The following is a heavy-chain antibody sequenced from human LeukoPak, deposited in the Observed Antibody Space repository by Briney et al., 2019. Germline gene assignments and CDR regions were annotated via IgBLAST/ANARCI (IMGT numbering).Heavy chain of an antibody. CDR1: GFTFSSYA. CDR3: ARGMLPEDFDY. Sequence: SGGSPRLSCAASGFTFSSYAMHWVRQAPGKGLEWVAVISYDGSNKYYADSVKGRFTISRDNSKNTLYLQMNSLRAEDTAVYYCARGMLPEDFDYWGQGTLVTVSS. V-gene: IGHV3-30-3*01. CDR2: ISYDGSNK. D-gene: IGHD1-14*01. J-gene: IGHJ4*02.